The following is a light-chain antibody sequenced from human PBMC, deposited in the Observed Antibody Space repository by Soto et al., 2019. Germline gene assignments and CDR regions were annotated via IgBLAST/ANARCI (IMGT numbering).Light chain of an antibody. V-gene: IGKV3-20*01. CDR1: QTVDSTY. CDR2: RAS. Sequence: EVVLTQSPGTLSLSPGERATLSCRASQTVDSTYLAWYQQKPGQAPRLLIYRASSRAAGVPDRFSGSGSGTDFTLTISKLDPEDFAVYYCQQYDTSPPLYTFGQGTKLAIK. CDR3: QQYDTSPPLYT. J-gene: IGKJ2*01.